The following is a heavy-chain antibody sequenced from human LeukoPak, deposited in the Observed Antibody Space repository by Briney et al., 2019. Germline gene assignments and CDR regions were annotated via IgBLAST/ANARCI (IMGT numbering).Heavy chain of an antibody. CDR1: GYRLLELA. CDR2: FDPEDGET. Sequence: GASVRVSCKVSGYRLLELAMHWVRQAPGKGLEWMGGFDPEDGETIYARKFQGRVNMSEDTTTDTAYLELSSLKSDDTAVYYCATPASDLSFDYWGEGTLVTVSS. J-gene: IGHJ4*02. V-gene: IGHV1-24*01. CDR3: ATPASDLSFDY.